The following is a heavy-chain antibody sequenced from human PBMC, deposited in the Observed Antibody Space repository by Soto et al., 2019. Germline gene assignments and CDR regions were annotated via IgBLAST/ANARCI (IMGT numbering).Heavy chain of an antibody. D-gene: IGHD3-10*01. CDR1: GLTFCNAW. Sequence: PGGSLRLPYAACGLTFCNAWMNWARKAPGKGLEWVGRIKSKTDGGTTDYASPVKGRFTISRDDSKNTLYLQMNSLKTEDTAVYYCTTDFGEILWFGELLSPPASKPPYYYYGMDVWGQGTTVTVSS. CDR2: IKSKTDGGTT. CDR3: TTDFGEILWFGELLSPPASKPPYYYYGMDV. V-gene: IGHV3-15*07. J-gene: IGHJ6*02.